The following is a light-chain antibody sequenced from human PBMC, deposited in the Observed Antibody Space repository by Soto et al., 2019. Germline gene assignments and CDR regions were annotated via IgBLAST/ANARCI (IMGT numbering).Light chain of an antibody. CDR1: QSVTSNY. Sequence: EIVLTQSPGTLSLSPGERATLSCRASQSVTSNYLAWYQQKPGQAPGLLIYGASSRATGIPDRFSGSGSGTDFTLTISRLEPEDFAVYYCQQYGSSPYTFGGGTKVEIK. CDR2: GAS. V-gene: IGKV3-20*01. J-gene: IGKJ4*01. CDR3: QQYGSSPYT.